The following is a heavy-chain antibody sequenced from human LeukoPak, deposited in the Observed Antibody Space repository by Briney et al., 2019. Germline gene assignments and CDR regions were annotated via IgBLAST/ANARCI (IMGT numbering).Heavy chain of an antibody. CDR3: AKVRSVVPAAIMYFYMDV. Sequence: ASLKVSYKASGYTFSSYGISWVRQAPGQGLEWMGWISVYNGNTNYAQKLQGRVTMTTDTSTSTAYMELRSLRSDDTAVYYCAKVRSVVPAAIMYFYMDVWGKGTTVTVSS. D-gene: IGHD2-2*01. CDR2: ISVYNGNT. J-gene: IGHJ6*03. CDR1: GYTFSSYG. V-gene: IGHV1-18*01.